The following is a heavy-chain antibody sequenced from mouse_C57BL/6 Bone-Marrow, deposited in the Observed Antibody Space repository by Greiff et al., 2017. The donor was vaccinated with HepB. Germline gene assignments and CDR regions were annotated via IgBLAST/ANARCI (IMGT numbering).Heavy chain of an antibody. Sequence: EVNLVESGGGLVKPGGSLKLSCAASGFTFSSYAMSWVRQTPEKRLEWVATISDGGSYTYYPDNVKGRFTISRDNAKNNLYLQMSHLKSEDTAMYYCARDRGTTVVALYYYAMDYWGQGTSVTVSS. CDR3: ARDRGTTVVALYYYAMDY. V-gene: IGHV5-4*01. J-gene: IGHJ4*01. CDR2: ISDGGSYT. D-gene: IGHD1-1*01. CDR1: GFTFSSYA.